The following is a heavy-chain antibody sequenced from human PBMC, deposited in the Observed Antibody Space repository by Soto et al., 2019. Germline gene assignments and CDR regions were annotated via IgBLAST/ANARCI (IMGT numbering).Heavy chain of an antibody. V-gene: IGHV3-9*01. CDR2: ISWNSGSI. J-gene: IGHJ4*02. CDR3: AKEVGWDFWSGFFDY. Sequence: EVQLVESGGGLVQPGRSLRLSCAASGFTFDDYAMHWVRQAPGKGLEWVSGISWNSGSIGYADSVKGRFTISRDNAKNSLYLQMNSLRAEDTALYYCAKEVGWDFWSGFFDYWGQGTLVTVSS. CDR1: GFTFDDYA. D-gene: IGHD3-3*01.